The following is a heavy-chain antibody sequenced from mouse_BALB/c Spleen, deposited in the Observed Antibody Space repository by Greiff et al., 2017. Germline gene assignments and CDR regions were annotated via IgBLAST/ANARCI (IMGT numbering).Heavy chain of an antibody. V-gene: IGHV5-17*02. CDR2: ISSGSSTI. CDR1: GFTFSSFG. D-gene: IGHD1-1*01. CDR3: TVVATDY. Sequence: EVHLVESGGGLVQPGGSRKLSCAASGFTFSSFGMHWVRQAPEKGLEWVAYISSGSSTIYYADTVKGRFTISRDNPKNTLFLQMTSLRSEDTAMYYCTVVATDYWGQGTTLTVSS. J-gene: IGHJ2*01.